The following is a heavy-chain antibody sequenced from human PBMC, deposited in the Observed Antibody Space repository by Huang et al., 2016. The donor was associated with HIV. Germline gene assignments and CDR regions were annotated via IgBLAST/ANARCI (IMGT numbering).Heavy chain of an antibody. CDR1: GFSFANYA. D-gene: IGHD5-12*01. J-gene: IGHJ3*01. CDR2: ISNDGSSR. V-gene: IGHV3-30-3*01. Sequence: QVQLVESGGGVVQPGRSLRLSCAASGFSFANYAMHWVRKAPGKGLEWLTFISNDGSSRYYADSVKGRFTISRDNFKNALYLQMNRLRGDDTAVYYCTREYTVAGAFDLWGQGTMVTVSS. CDR3: TREYTVAGAFDL.